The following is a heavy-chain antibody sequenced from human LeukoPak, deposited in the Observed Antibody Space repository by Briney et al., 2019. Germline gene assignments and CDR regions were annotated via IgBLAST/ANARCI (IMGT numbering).Heavy chain of an antibody. CDR2: IFYSGST. D-gene: IGHD1-14*01. J-gene: IGHJ5*02. CDR1: GGSIGSGTYY. V-gene: IGHV4-39*07. CDR3: ARVGTALVTVFAWFDP. Sequence: PSETLSLTCTVSGGSIGSGTYYWGWIRQSPGKGLEWIGSIFYSGSTNYNPSLKSRVTISVDTSKNQFSLKLSSVTAADTAVYYCARVGTALVTVFAWFDPWGQGTLVTVSS.